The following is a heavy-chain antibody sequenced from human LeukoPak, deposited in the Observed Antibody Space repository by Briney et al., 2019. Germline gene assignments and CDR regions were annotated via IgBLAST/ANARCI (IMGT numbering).Heavy chain of an antibody. Sequence: SETLTLTCTVSGGSISSYYWSWLRQPAGKGLEWIGRIYTSGSTNYNPSLKSRVTMSVDTSKNQFSLKLSSVTAADTAVYYCARENIVVVPAVWIDYYYYMDVWGKGTTVTVSS. D-gene: IGHD2-2*01. CDR2: IYTSGST. CDR1: GGSISSYY. J-gene: IGHJ6*03. V-gene: IGHV4-4*07. CDR3: ARENIVVVPAVWIDYYYYMDV.